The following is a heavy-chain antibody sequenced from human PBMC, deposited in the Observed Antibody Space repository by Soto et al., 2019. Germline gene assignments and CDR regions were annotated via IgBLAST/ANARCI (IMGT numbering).Heavy chain of an antibody. Sequence: PSETLSLTCTVSGGSISSGGYYWSWIRQHPGKGLEWIGYIYYSGSTYYNPSLKSRVTISVDTSKNQFSLKLSSVTAADTAVYYCARDLKYYYDSSGPQPFGYWGQGTLVTVS. CDR1: GGSISSGGYY. V-gene: IGHV4-31*03. J-gene: IGHJ4*02. CDR2: IYYSGST. CDR3: ARDLKYYYDSSGPQPFGY. D-gene: IGHD3-22*01.